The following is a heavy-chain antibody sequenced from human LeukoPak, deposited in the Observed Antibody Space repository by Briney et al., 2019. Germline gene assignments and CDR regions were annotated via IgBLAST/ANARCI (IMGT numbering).Heavy chain of an antibody. CDR3: AKGVYYYDSSGYYYTYYFDY. CDR1: GFTFSTYA. Sequence: GGSLRLSCAASGFTFSTYAVNWVRQAPGKGLEWVSAISSSGGTTYYADSVKGRFTISRDNSKNTLYLQMNSLRAEDTAVYYCAKGVYYYDSSGYYYTYYFDYWGQGTLVTVSS. D-gene: IGHD3-22*01. J-gene: IGHJ4*02. CDR2: ISSSGGTT. V-gene: IGHV3-23*01.